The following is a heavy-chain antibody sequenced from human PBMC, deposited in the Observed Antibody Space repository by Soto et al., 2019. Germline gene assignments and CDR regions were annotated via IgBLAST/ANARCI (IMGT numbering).Heavy chain of an antibody. CDR2: QYYSGST. CDR3: AREDDFAGNDYFDY. J-gene: IGHJ4*02. Sequence: QLQLQESGPGLVKPSETLSLTCTVSGGSINNGFHYWGWIRQPPGKGLEYIGSQYYSGSTYYNPSLQSRVAIFIDTSKNQFSLKLSSVTAADTAVYFCAREDDFAGNDYFDYWGQGTLVTVSS. CDR1: GGSINNGFHY. D-gene: IGHD1-1*01. V-gene: IGHV4-39*01.